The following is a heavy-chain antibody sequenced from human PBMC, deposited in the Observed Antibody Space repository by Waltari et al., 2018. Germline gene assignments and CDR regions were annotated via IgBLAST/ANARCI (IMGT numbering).Heavy chain of an antibody. CDR2: IYHGGGT. Sequence: QVQLQESGPGLVKPSETLSLNCAVSGYSVSSGYYWGWIRQPPGKGLEWIVNIYHGGGTYYNPSLKSRVTISVDTSKNQFSLNLSSVTAADTAVYYCARGDYGSNSGRYFQHWGQGTLVTVSS. D-gene: IGHD4-4*01. CDR1: GYSVSSGYY. CDR3: ARGDYGSNSGRYFQH. J-gene: IGHJ1*01. V-gene: IGHV4-38-2*01.